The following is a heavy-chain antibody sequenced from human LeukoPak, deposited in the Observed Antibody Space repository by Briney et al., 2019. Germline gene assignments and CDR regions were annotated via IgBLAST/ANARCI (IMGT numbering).Heavy chain of an antibody. CDR3: ARAGPGYSGYDAYYFDY. Sequence: GGSLRLSCAASGFTLSSYWMSWVRQAPGKGLEWVANIKQDGSEKYYVDSVKGRFTISRDNAKNSLYLQMNSLRAEDTAVYYCARAGPGYSGYDAYYFDYWGQGTLVTVSS. CDR2: IKQDGSEK. V-gene: IGHV3-7*01. J-gene: IGHJ4*02. D-gene: IGHD5-12*01. CDR1: GFTLSSYW.